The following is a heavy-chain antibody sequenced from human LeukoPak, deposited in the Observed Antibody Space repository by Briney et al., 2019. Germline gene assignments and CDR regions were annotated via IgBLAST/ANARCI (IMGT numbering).Heavy chain of an antibody. V-gene: IGHV4-31*03. D-gene: IGHD2-2*01. CDR3: ARARDIVVSSNIYYFDY. Sequence: SETPSLTCTVSGDSISSGGYYWNWIRQHPGKGLEWIGFIYYSGSTYHNPSLKSRVSISVDTSKKQFSLKLSSVTAADTAVYYCARARDIVVSSNIYYFDYWGQGTPVTVSS. J-gene: IGHJ4*02. CDR2: IYYSGST. CDR1: GDSISSGGYY.